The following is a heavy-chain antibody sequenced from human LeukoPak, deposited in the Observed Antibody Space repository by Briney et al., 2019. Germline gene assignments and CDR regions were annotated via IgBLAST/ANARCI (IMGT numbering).Heavy chain of an antibody. CDR3: AKATSTTLGGCNN. CDR1: GFTFRNYG. J-gene: IGHJ4*02. D-gene: IGHD2/OR15-2a*01. CDR2: IWFDRTNK. Sequence: GGSLRLPCAASGFTFRNYGIHWVRQAPGKGLEWVAVIWFDRTNKYYADSVKGRFTISRDNSKNTLYLQMNSLRAEDTAVYYFAKATSTTLGGCNNWGKGTLVTVS. V-gene: IGHV3-33*06.